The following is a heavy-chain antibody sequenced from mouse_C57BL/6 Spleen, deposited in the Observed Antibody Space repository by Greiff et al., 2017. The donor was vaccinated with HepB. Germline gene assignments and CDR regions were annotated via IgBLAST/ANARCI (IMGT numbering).Heavy chain of an antibody. CDR1: GFTFSDYG. CDR2: ISSGSSTI. V-gene: IGHV5-17*01. J-gene: IGHJ4*01. CDR3: ARPYLNAMDY. D-gene: IGHD5-5*01. Sequence: EVKLMESGGGLVKPGGSLKLSCAASGFTFSDYGMHWVRQAPEKGLEWVAYISSGSSTIYYADTVKGRFTISRDNAKNTLFLQMTSLRFEDTAMYYCARPYLNAMDYWGQGTSVTVSS.